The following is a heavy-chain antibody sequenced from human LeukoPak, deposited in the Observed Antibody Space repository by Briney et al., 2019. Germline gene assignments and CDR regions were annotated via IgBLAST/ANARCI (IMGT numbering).Heavy chain of an antibody. D-gene: IGHD6-19*01. CDR1: GGTFSSYA. Sequence: ASVKVSCKASGGTFSSYAISWVRQAPGQGLEWMGGIIPIFGTANYAQKLQGRVTMTTDTSTSTAYMELRSLRSDDTAVYYCARDRAYSSGPDYWGQGTLVTVSS. CDR2: IIPIFGTA. J-gene: IGHJ4*02. V-gene: IGHV1-69*05. CDR3: ARDRAYSSGPDY.